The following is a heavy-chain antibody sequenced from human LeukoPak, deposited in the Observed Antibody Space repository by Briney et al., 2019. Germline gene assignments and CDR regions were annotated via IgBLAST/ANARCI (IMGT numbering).Heavy chain of an antibody. Sequence: PSETLSLTCTVSGGSISSSSYYWGWIRQPPGKGLEWIGSIYNSGGTHYNPSLKSRVTISVDTSMNQFPLKLSSVTAADTAVYYCARYAPSTMYDYWGQGILVTVSS. V-gene: IGHV4-39*01. CDR2: IYNSGGT. CDR1: GGSISSSSYY. CDR3: ARYAPSTMYDY. J-gene: IGHJ4*02. D-gene: IGHD2-2*01.